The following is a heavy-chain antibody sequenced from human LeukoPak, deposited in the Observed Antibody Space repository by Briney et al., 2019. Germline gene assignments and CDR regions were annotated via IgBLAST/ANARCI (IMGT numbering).Heavy chain of an antibody. Sequence: SETLSLTCTISGGSITSYYWSWIRQPPGKGLEWIGYIYYSGSTDYNPSLKSRVTVSVDTSKNQSSLKLSSVTAADTAVYYCARRLANLDPWGQGTLVTVSS. CDR2: IYYSGST. D-gene: IGHD4/OR15-4a*01. J-gene: IGHJ5*02. V-gene: IGHV4-59*01. CDR3: ARRLANLDP. CDR1: GGSITSYY.